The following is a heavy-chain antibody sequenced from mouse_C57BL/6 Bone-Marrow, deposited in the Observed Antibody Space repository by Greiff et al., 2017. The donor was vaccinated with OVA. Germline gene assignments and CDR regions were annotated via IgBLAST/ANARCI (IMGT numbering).Heavy chain of an antibody. CDR1: GYTFTSYW. D-gene: IGHD1-1*01. Sequence: QVQLQQPGAELVMPGASVKLSCKASGYTFTSYWMHWVKQRPGQGLEWIGEIDPSDSYTNYNQKFKGKSTLTVDKSSSTAYMQLSSLTSEDSAVYYCARESYGSSYNYLDYWGQGTTLTVSS. J-gene: IGHJ2*01. CDR3: ARESYGSSYNYLDY. V-gene: IGHV1-69*01. CDR2: IDPSDSYT.